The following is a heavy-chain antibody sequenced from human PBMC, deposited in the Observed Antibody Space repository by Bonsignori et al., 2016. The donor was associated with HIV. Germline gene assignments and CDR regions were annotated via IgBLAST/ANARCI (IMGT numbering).Heavy chain of an antibody. Sequence: WVRQAPGQGLEWMGWINPNSGGTNYAQKFQGRVTMTRDTSISTAYMELSRLRSDDTAVYYCARGSRSSYYYYYYMDVWGKGTTVTVSS. CDR3: ARGSRSSYYYYYYMDV. J-gene: IGHJ6*03. V-gene: IGHV1-2*02. CDR2: INPNSGGT.